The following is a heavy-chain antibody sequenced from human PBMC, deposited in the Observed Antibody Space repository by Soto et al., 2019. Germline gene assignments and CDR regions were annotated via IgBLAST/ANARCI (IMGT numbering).Heavy chain of an antibody. Sequence: SETLSLTCSLAGGAISSSYWSWIRQSPGKGLEWLGYVYYTGSTNYSPSLRSRVSISVYTAKNGCSLSLSSVTAADTAVYFCARSVAVPGAHIDYWGKGTQVAVSS. J-gene: IGHJ4*02. CDR2: VYYTGST. CDR1: GGAISSSY. CDR3: ARSVAVPGAHIDY. D-gene: IGHD6-19*01. V-gene: IGHV4-59*01.